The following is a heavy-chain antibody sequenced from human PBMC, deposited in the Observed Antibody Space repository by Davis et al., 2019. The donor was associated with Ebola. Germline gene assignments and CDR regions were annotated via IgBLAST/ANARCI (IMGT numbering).Heavy chain of an antibody. CDR3: AREDGGNTRFDY. D-gene: IGHD4-23*01. J-gene: IGHJ4*02. V-gene: IGHV3-74*01. Sequence: GESLKISCAASGFTFSTYWMHWVRQAPGKGLMWVSRINSDGSTITYADSAKGRFTISRDNAKNTLFLQMNSLRAEDTAVYYCAREDGGNTRFDYWGQGTLVTVSS. CDR2: INSDGSTI. CDR1: GFTFSTYW.